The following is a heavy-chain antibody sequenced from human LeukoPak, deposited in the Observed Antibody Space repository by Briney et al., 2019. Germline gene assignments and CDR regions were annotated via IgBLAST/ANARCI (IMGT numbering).Heavy chain of an antibody. Sequence: GGSLKISFHVYCSVFTKDSIGCGRPLPGKGLEWMGIIYPEDSDARYSPSFQGHVTISADQSISTPYLRWSTLKASDTATYYCARRGSSSSHFDFWGRGTQVIVSS. CDR1: CSVFTKDS. V-gene: IGHV5-51*01. J-gene: IGHJ4*01. CDR3: ARRGSSSSHFDF. D-gene: IGHD2/OR15-2a*01. CDR2: IYPEDSDA.